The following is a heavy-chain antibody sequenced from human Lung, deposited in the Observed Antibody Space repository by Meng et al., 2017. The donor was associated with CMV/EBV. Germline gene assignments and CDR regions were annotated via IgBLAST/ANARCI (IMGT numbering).Heavy chain of an antibody. J-gene: IGHJ4*02. CDR3: ARRPGYDHHDY. CDR2: VSAYNGDT. D-gene: IGHD2-15*01. Sequence: ASXXVSCKASGYKFTTYHLSWVRQAPGQGLEWMGWVSAYNGDTNYVQKFQGRVTMTADTSTSTAYMELRNLTSDDTAVYYCARRPGYDHHDYWGQGPLVTVSS. V-gene: IGHV1-18*04. CDR1: GYKFTTYH.